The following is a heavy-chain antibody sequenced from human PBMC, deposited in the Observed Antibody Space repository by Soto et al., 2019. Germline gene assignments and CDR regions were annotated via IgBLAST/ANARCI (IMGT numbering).Heavy chain of an antibody. V-gene: IGHV1-69*13. Sequence: SVKVSCKASGGTFSSYAISWVRQAPGQGLEWMGGIIPIFGTANYAQKFQGRVTITADESTSTAYMELSSLRSEDTAVYYCARDSVNNDYYDSSGYYRPFDYWGQGTLVTVSS. D-gene: IGHD3-22*01. CDR2: IIPIFGTA. CDR1: GGTFSSYA. CDR3: ARDSVNNDYYDSSGYYRPFDY. J-gene: IGHJ4*02.